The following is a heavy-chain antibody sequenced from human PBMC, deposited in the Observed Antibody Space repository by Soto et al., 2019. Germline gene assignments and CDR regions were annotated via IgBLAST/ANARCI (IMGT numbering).Heavy chain of an antibody. J-gene: IGHJ4*02. CDR1: GGSFSGYY. V-gene: IGHV4-34*01. CDR3: ARDKITGLFDY. CDR2: INHSGST. Sequence: QVQLQQWGAGLLKPSETLSLTCAVYGGSFSGYYWTWIRQPPGTGLEWIGEINHSGSTNYNPSLKRRVTISVDTSKNQFSLKLTPVTAADTAVYCCARDKITGLFDYWGQGTLVTVSS. D-gene: IGHD2-8*02.